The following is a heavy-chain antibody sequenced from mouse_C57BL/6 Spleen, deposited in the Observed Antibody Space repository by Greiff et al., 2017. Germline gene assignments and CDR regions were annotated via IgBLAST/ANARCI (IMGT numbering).Heavy chain of an antibody. CDR2: IDPSDSYT. CDR1: GYTFTSYW. D-gene: IGHD1-1*01. Sequence: QVQLKQPGAELVMPGASVKLSCKASGYTFTSYWMHWVKQRPGQGLEWIGEIDPSDSYTNYNQKFKGKSTLTVDKSSSTAYMQLSSLTSEDSAFYYCARSLYGSSSYYAMDYWGQGTSVTVSS. V-gene: IGHV1-69*01. CDR3: ARSLYGSSSYYAMDY. J-gene: IGHJ4*01.